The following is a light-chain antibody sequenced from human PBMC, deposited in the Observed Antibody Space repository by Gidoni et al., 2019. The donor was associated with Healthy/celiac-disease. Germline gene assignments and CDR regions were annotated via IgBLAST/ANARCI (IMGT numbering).Light chain of an antibody. CDR2: DNN. CDR3: GTWYSSLSAVV. J-gene: IGLJ2*01. Sequence: QSVLTQPPSVSAAPGQKVTISCSGSSSNIGNNYVSWYQQLPGTAPKLLSYDNNKRPSGIPDRFSGSKSGTSATLGITGLQTGDEADYYCGTWYSSLSAVVFGGGTKLTVL. CDR1: SSNIGNNY. V-gene: IGLV1-51*01.